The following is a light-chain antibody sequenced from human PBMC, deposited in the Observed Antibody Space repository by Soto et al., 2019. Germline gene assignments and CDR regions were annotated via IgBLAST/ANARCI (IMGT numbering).Light chain of an antibody. CDR1: QGVRSY. CDR3: QQLHSHPSLT. V-gene: IGKV1-9*01. J-gene: IGKJ3*01. CDR2: GAS. Sequence: IQLTQSPSSLSASVGDRVTITCRASQGVRSYLAWYQQKPGQAPKLLIYGASTLQSRVPSRFSGSGSGTAFTLTISNLQPADFATYYCQQLHSHPSLTLGPGNTVDV.